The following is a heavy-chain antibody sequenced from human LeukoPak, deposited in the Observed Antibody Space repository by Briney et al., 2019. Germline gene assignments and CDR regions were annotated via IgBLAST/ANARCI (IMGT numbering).Heavy chain of an antibody. CDR2: IYYSGST. D-gene: IGHD5-12*01. Sequence: PSETLSLTCTVSGGSISSYYWSWIRQPPGKGLEWIGYIYYSGSTNYNPSLKSRVTISVDTYKNQFSLKLSSVTAADTAVYHCARGDIVATIPFEHWGQGTLVTVSS. CDR1: GGSISSYY. V-gene: IGHV4-59*01. CDR3: ARGDIVATIPFEH. J-gene: IGHJ4*02.